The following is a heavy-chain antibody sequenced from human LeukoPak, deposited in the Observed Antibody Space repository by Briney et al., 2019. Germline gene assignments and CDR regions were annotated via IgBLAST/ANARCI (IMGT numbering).Heavy chain of an antibody. CDR3: AKDQGSGYYEGYFDY. CDR2: ISWNSGSI. Sequence: GGSLRLSCAASGFTFSSYAMSWVRQAPGKGLEWVSGISWNSGSIGYADSVKGRFTISRDNAKNSLYLQMNSLRAEDTALYYCAKDQGSGYYEGYFDYWGQGTLVTVSS. J-gene: IGHJ4*02. CDR1: GFTFSSYA. V-gene: IGHV3-9*01. D-gene: IGHD3-22*01.